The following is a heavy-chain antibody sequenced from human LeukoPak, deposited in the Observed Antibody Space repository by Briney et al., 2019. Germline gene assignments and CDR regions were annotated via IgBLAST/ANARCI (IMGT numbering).Heavy chain of an antibody. Sequence: PGRSLRLSCAASGFTLSSYGMHWVRQAPGKGLEWVAVIWYDGSNKYYADSVKGRFTISRDNSKNTLYLQMNSLRAEDTAVYYCAKGADYYDSSGYMNDYWGQGTLVTVSS. J-gene: IGHJ4*02. CDR1: GFTLSSYG. CDR2: IWYDGSNK. CDR3: AKGADYYDSSGYMNDY. V-gene: IGHV3-33*06. D-gene: IGHD3-22*01.